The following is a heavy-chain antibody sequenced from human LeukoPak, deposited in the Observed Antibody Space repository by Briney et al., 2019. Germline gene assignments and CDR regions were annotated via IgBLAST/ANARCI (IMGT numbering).Heavy chain of an antibody. Sequence: PSGTLSLTCAVSGGSISSSNWWSWVRQPPGKGLEWIGEIYHSGSTNYNPSLKSRVTISVDKSRNQFSLKLSSVTAADTAVYYCARDRNGVYYYYYMDVWGKGTTVTVSS. J-gene: IGHJ6*03. D-gene: IGHD2-8*01. CDR1: GGSISSSNW. CDR2: IYHSGST. V-gene: IGHV4-4*02. CDR3: ARDRNGVYYYYYMDV.